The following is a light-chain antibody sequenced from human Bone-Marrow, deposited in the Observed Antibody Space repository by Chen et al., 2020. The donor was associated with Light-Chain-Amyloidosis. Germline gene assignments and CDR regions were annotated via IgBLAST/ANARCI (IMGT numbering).Light chain of an antibody. Sequence: SYVLTQPSSVSVAPGQTATIACGGNNIGSTGVHWYQTTPGQAPLLVVYDDSDRPSGIPERLSGSESGKAATLTIGRVEAGYEADYYSQVWDRSSDRPVFGGGSKLTVL. J-gene: IGLJ3*02. CDR1: NIGSTG. CDR3: QVWDRSSDRPV. V-gene: IGLV3-21*02. CDR2: DDS.